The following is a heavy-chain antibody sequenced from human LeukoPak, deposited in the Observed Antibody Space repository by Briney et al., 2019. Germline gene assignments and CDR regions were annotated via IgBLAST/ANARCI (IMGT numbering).Heavy chain of an antibody. D-gene: IGHD5-24*01. CDR1: GGSIGSSIYY. Sequence: SETLSLTCTVSGGSIGSSIYYWGWIRQPPGKGLEWIGYIYYSGSTNYNPSLKSRVTISVDTSKNQFSLKLSSVTAADTAVYYCARDGYIGRGQGTLVTVSS. CDR3: ARDGYIG. J-gene: IGHJ4*02. CDR2: IYYSGST. V-gene: IGHV4-61*01.